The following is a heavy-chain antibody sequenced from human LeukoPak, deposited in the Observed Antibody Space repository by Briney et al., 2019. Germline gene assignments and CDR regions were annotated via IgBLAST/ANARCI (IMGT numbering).Heavy chain of an antibody. CDR1: GGSISSSY. V-gene: IGHV4-59*01. D-gene: IGHD2-15*01. J-gene: IGHJ4*02. CDR2: IYDSGNT. Sequence: SETLSLTCTVSGGSISSSYWSWIRQPPGKELEWIGYIYDSGNTNYNPSLKSRVTISVDTPKNQFSLKLSSVTAADTAVYYCARGGSWWFDYWGQGTLVTVSS. CDR3: ARGGSWWFDY.